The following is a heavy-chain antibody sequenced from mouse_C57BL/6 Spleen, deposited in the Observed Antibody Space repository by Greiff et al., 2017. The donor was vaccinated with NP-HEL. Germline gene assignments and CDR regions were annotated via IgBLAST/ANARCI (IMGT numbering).Heavy chain of an antibody. CDR1: GFNIKDDY. CDR3: TTNYGSSHWYFDV. Sequence: EVQLQESGAELVRPGASVKLTCTASGFNIKDDYMHWVKQRPEQGLEWIGWIDPENGDTEYASKFQGKATITADTSSNTAYLQLSSLRSEDTASYYCTTNYGSSHWYFDVWGTGTTVTVSS. J-gene: IGHJ1*03. CDR2: IDPENGDT. V-gene: IGHV14-4*01. D-gene: IGHD1-1*01.